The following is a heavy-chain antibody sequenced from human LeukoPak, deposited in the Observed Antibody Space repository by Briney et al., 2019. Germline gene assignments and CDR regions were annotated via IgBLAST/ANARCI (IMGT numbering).Heavy chain of an antibody. J-gene: IGHJ3*02. V-gene: IGHV3-48*03. CDR1: GFTFSSYE. Sequence: AGGSLRLSCAASGFTFSSYEMNWVRQAPGKGLEWVSYISSSGSTIYYADSVKGRFTISRDNAKNSLYLQMNSLRAEDTAVYYCAREVILATRYAFDIWGQGTMVTVSS. CDR3: AREVILATRYAFDI. D-gene: IGHD5-12*01. CDR2: ISSSGSTI.